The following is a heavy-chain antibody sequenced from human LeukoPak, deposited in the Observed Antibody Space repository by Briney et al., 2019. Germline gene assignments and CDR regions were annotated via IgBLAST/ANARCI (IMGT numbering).Heavy chain of an antibody. V-gene: IGHV3-21*01. Sequence: PGGSLRLSCAGSGFPFSSYSMNWVRQAPGKGLEWISSISMSNFYIYYADSVKGRFTISRDNAKNSLYLQMNSLRTEDTAVYYCARDFYGSGSYLGWFDPWGQGTLVTVSS. D-gene: IGHD3-10*01. CDR3: ARDFYGSGSYLGWFDP. J-gene: IGHJ5*02. CDR1: GFPFSSYS. CDR2: ISMSNFYI.